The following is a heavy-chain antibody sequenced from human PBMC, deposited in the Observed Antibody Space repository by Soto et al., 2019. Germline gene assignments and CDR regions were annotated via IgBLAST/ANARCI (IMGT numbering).Heavy chain of an antibody. CDR3: ARGDDILTGYYTNYYMDV. D-gene: IGHD3-9*01. J-gene: IGHJ6*03. Sequence: ASVKVSCKASGYTFTSYDINWVLQATGQGLEWMGWMNPNSGNTGYAQKFQGRVTMTRNTSISTAYMELSSLRSEDTAVYYRARGDDILTGYYTNYYMDVWGKGTTVTVSS. CDR2: MNPNSGNT. CDR1: GYTFTSYD. V-gene: IGHV1-8*01.